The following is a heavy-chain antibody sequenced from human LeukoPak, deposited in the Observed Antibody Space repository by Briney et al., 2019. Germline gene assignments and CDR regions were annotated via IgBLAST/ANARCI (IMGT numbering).Heavy chain of an antibody. J-gene: IGHJ2*01. CDR2: ISGPGGPR. V-gene: IGHV3-23*01. D-gene: IGHD4-17*01. CDR1: GFTFSSYA. CDR3: ARATPYDWHFGL. Sequence: PGGSLRLSCEVSGFTFSSYAMSWVRQAPGKGLEWVSAISGPGGPRYYVDSVKGRFTISRDTSANTLFLQMNSLAAEDTAMYYCARATPYDWHFGLWGRGTLVVVSS.